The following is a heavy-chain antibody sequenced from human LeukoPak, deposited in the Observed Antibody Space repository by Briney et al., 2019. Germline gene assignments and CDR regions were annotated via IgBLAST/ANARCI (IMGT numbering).Heavy chain of an antibody. D-gene: IGHD3-10*01. V-gene: IGHV3-7*05. CDR3: AKAHHFGSGSFYSHFDY. J-gene: IGHJ4*02. CDR1: EFTFNTYW. CDR2: IREDGSRE. Sequence: PGGSLRLSCAASEFTFNTYWMVWLRQAPGKGLEWVANIREDGSREYYVDSVKARFTISRDNAKNSLYLQMNSLRAEDTAVYYCAKAHHFGSGSFYSHFDYWGQGTLVTVSS.